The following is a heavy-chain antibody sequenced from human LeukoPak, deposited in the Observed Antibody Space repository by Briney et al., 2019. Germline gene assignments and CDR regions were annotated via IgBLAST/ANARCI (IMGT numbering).Heavy chain of an antibody. D-gene: IGHD3-10*01. CDR1: GGSFSGYY. Sequence: PSETLSLTCAVYGGSFSGYYWSWIRQPPGKGLEWIGEINHSGSTNYNPSLKSRVTISVDTSKNQFSLKLSSVTAADTAVYYCARDGEYWGQGTLVTVSS. CDR2: INHSGST. J-gene: IGHJ4*02. CDR3: ARDGEY. V-gene: IGHV4-34*01.